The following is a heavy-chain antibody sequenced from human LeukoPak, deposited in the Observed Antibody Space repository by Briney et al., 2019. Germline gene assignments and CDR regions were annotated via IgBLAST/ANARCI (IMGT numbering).Heavy chain of an antibody. CDR1: GYRFTSYW. Sequence: PGESLKISCEGSGYRFTSYWIGWVRQMPGKGLEWMGIIYPGDSDTRYSPSFQAQVTISADKSISTAYLQWSSLKASDTAMYYCARWDETTLGPSGSYAVGLNAFDIWGQGTMVTVSS. V-gene: IGHV5-51*01. CDR2: IYPGDSDT. CDR3: ARWDETTLGPSGSYAVGLNAFDI. J-gene: IGHJ3*02. D-gene: IGHD1-26*01.